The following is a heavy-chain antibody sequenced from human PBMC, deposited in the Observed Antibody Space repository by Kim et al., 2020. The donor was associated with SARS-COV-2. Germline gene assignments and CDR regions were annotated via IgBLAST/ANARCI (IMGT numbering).Heavy chain of an antibody. CDR1: GFTFDDYA. D-gene: IGHD1-26*01. CDR3: AKAHSGSYTFDY. V-gene: IGHV3-9*01. J-gene: IGHJ4*02. CDR2: ISWNSGSI. Sequence: SLRLSCAASGFTFDDYAMHWVRQAPGKGLEWVSGISWNSGSIGYADSVKGRFTISRDNAKNSLYLQMNSLRAEDTALYYCAKAHSGSYTFDYWGQGTLVTVSS.